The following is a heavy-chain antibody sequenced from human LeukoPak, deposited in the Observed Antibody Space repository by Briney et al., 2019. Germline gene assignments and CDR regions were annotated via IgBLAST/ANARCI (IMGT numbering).Heavy chain of an antibody. V-gene: IGHV3-30*18. J-gene: IGHJ4*02. CDR2: ISYDGSNK. Sequence: GGSLRLSCAASGFTFSSYGMHWVRQAPGKGLEWVVVISYDGSNKYYADSVKGRFTISRDNSKNTLYLQMNSLRAEDTAVYYCAKLSSYGGAFDYWGQGTLVTVSS. CDR1: GFTFSSYG. D-gene: IGHD4-23*01. CDR3: AKLSSYGGAFDY.